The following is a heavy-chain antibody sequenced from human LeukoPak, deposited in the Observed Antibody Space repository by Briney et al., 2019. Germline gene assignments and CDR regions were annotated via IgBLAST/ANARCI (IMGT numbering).Heavy chain of an antibody. J-gene: IGHJ4*02. CDR2: ISGSGGST. Sequence: PGGSLRLSCAASGFTFSSYAMSWVRQAPGKGLEWVSAISGSGGSTYYADSVKGRFTISRDNAKNSLYLQMNSLRAEDTAVYFCAREGRDGYSFDYWGQGTLVTVSS. D-gene: IGHD5-24*01. V-gene: IGHV3-23*01. CDR3: AREGRDGYSFDY. CDR1: GFTFSSYA.